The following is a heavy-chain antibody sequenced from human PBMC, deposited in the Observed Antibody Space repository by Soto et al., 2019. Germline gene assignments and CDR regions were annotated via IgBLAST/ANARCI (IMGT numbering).Heavy chain of an antibody. D-gene: IGHD3-22*01. V-gene: IGHV1-69*12. Sequence: QVQLVQSGAEVKKPGSSVKVSCKASRGTFSSYAISWVRQAPGQGLEWMGGIIPIFGTANYAQKFQGRVTITADESTSTAYMELSSLRSEDTAVYYCARGAIVVVITKGKGVHAFDIWGQGTMVTVSS. CDR2: IIPIFGTA. J-gene: IGHJ3*02. CDR1: RGTFSSYA. CDR3: ARGAIVVVITKGKGVHAFDI.